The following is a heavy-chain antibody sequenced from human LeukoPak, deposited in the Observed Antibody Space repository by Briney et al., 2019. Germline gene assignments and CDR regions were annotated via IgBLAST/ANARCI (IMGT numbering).Heavy chain of an antibody. Sequence: SETLSLTCTVSGGSISSSSYYWGWIRQPPGKGLEWIGSIYCSGTTYYNPSLKSRVTISVDTSKNQFSLKLSSVTAADTAVYYCARSYCSTSSCYHNWFDSWGQGTLVTVSS. J-gene: IGHJ5*01. CDR2: IYCSGTT. CDR3: ARSYCSTSSCYHNWFDS. V-gene: IGHV4-39*01. D-gene: IGHD2-2*01. CDR1: GGSISSSSYY.